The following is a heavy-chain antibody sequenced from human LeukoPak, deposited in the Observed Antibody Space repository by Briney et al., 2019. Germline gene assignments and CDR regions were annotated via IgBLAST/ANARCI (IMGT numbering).Heavy chain of an antibody. V-gene: IGHV3-30*18. J-gene: IGHJ4*02. Sequence: GGSLRLSCAASGFTFSSYDMHWVRQAPGKGLEWVAAISYDGRNKEYVDSVKGRFTISRDNSKNTLYLQMNSLRAEDTAVYYCAKDRGYSHGFEYWGQGTLVTVSS. CDR3: AKDRGYSHGFEY. D-gene: IGHD5-12*01. CDR1: GFTFSSYD. CDR2: ISYDGRNK.